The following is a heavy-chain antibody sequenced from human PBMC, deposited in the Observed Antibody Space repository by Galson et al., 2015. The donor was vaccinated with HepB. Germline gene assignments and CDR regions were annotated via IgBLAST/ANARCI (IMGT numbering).Heavy chain of an antibody. CDR2: IIPIFGTA. J-gene: IGHJ4*02. CDR1: GGTFSSYA. Sequence: QSGAEVKKPGESLRTSCKASGGTFSSYAISWVRQAPGQGLEWMGGIIPIFGTANYAQKFQGRVTITADESTSTAYMELSSLRSEDTAVYYCARGGAGKRLKYYFDYWGQGTLVTVSS. V-gene: IGHV1-69*01. D-gene: IGHD4/OR15-4a*01. CDR3: ARGGAGKRLKYYFDY.